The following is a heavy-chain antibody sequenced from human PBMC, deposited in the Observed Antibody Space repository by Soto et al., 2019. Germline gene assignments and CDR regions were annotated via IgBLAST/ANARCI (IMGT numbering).Heavy chain of an antibody. D-gene: IGHD2-2*01. CDR1: GGSISSSSYY. Sequence: QLQLQESGPGLVKPSETLSLTCTVSGGSISSSSYYWGWIRQPPGKGLEWIGSIYYSGSTYYNPSRKSRVTISVDTSKNQFSLKLSSVTAADTAVYYCARRYCSSTSCFTFDYWGQGTLVTVSS. CDR2: IYYSGST. CDR3: ARRYCSSTSCFTFDY. J-gene: IGHJ4*02. V-gene: IGHV4-39*01.